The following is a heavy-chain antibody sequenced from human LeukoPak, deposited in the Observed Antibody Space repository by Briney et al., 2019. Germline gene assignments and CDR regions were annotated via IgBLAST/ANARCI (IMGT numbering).Heavy chain of an antibody. CDR3: ARLSYPYIVVVPAAAYFDY. CDR2: INWNGGST. J-gene: IGHJ4*02. D-gene: IGHD2-2*01. V-gene: IGHV3-20*04. Sequence: GGSLRLSCAASGFTFDDYGMSWVRQAPGKGLEWVSGINWNGGSTGYADSVKGRFTISRDNAKNSLYLQMNSLRAEDTALYYCARLSYPYIVVVPAAAYFDYWGKGTPVTVSS. CDR1: GFTFDDYG.